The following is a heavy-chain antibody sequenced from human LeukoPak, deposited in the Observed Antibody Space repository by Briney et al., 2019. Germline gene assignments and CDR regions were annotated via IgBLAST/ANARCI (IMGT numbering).Heavy chain of an antibody. V-gene: IGHV4-39*01. J-gene: IGHJ4*02. CDR1: GGSISSRSNY. CDR3: ARLSPVSEQAFDY. D-gene: IGHD1-14*01. CDR2: IYFSGST. Sequence: PSETLSLTCTVSGGSISSRSNYWGRVRQPPGRGREWVGGIYFSGSTYYNPSLKSRVTISVDTSKNQFSLKLSSVTAADTAVYYCARLSPVSEQAFDYWGQGTLVTVSS.